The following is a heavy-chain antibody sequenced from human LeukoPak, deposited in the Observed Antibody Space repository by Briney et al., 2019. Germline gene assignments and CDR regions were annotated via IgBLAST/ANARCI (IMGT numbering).Heavy chain of an antibody. V-gene: IGHV3-30*04. J-gene: IGHJ6*02. D-gene: IGHD3-3*01. CDR1: GFTFSNYA. CDR3: AGNVLRSPGMDV. Sequence: GGSLRLSCAASGFTFSNYAIHCVRQAPGKGLEWVAVIAYDGSSTVYADSVKGRFTISRDNSKNTLYLQMNSLRAEDTAVYYCAGNVLRSPGMDVWGQGTTVTVSS. CDR2: IAYDGSST.